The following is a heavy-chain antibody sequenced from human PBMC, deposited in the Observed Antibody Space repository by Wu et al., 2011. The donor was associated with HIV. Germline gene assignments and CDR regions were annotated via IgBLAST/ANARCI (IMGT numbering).Heavy chain of an antibody. CDR2: IIPIFGTA. CDR1: GGTFNSYG. D-gene: IGHD7-27*01. J-gene: IGHJ3*02. V-gene: IGHV1-69*14. Sequence: QVQLVQSGAAVKKPGSSVKVSCKASGGTFNSYGITWVRQAPGQGLEWMGGIIPIFGTANYAQKFQGRVTITADKSTSTAYMELSSLRSEDTAMYYCARVSVILGDVFDIWGQGTMVTVSS. CDR3: ARVSVILGDVFDI.